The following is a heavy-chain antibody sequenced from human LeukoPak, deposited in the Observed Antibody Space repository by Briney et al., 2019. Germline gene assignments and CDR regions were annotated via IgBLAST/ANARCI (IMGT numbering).Heavy chain of an antibody. CDR3: AKGWHVVVVAAIFDY. J-gene: IGHJ4*02. D-gene: IGHD2-15*01. CDR2: ISGSGGNT. V-gene: IGHV3-23*01. Sequence: GGSLRLSCAASGFTFSGSAMHWVRQAPGKGLEWVSAISGSGGNTYYADSVKGRFTISRDNSKNTLYLQMNSLRAEDTAVYYCAKGWHVVVVAAIFDYWGQGTLVTVSS. CDR1: GFTFSGSA.